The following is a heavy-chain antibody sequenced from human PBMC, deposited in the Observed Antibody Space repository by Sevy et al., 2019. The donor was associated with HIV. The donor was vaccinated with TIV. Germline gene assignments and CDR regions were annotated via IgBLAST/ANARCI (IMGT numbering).Heavy chain of an antibody. CDR1: GFTFSANW. V-gene: IGHV3-7*01. J-gene: IGHJ4*02. D-gene: IGHD3-16*01. CDR3: AHETFGRSES. CDR2: IKADGSDK. Sequence: GGSLRLSCAASGFTFSANWMNWVRQAPGKGLEWVANIKADGSDKHYVDSVEGRFTISRDNAKNLLFLQMNSLRVEDTAVYYCAHETFGRSESWGQGTLVTV.